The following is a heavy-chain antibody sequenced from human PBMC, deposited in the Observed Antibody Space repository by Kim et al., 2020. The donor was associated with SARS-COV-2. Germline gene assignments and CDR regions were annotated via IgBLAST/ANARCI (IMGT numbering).Heavy chain of an antibody. D-gene: IGHD3-3*01. CDR1: GYTLTELS. CDR3: ATSITNFGGFDP. Sequence: ASVKVSCKVSGYTLTELSMHWVRQAPGKGLEWMGGFDPEDGETIYAQKFQGRVTMTEDTSTDTAYMGLSSLRSEDTAVYYCATSITNFGGFDPWGQGTLVSVS. V-gene: IGHV1-24*01. CDR2: FDPEDGET. J-gene: IGHJ5*02.